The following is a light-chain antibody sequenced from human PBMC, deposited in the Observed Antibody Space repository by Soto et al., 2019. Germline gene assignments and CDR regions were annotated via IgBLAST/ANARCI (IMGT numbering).Light chain of an antibody. J-gene: IGKJ1*01. CDR3: LQDYNYPWT. Sequence: AIQMTQSPSSLSASVGDRVTITCRASQGVRSDLGWYQQKPGKAPKLLIYVASSLQSGVPSRFSGSGSGTDFTLTISSLQPEDFATYYCLQDYNYPWTFGQGTKVEIK. CDR2: VAS. CDR1: QGVRSD. V-gene: IGKV1-6*01.